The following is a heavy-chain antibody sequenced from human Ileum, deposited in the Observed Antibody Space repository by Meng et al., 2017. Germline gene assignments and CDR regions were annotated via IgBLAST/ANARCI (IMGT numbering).Heavy chain of an antibody. V-gene: IGHV4-4*02. J-gene: IGHJ4*02. CDR3: ARHDYGDPTAAFDY. CDR1: GASISTSNL. Sequence: HVQLKESGPGLWKPSGTSSLTCAVSGASISTSNLWNWVRQPPGKGLEWIGEIHHSGTTNYNPSLKSRVTISLDKSKNQFSLELRSVTAADTAVYYCARHDYGDPTAAFDYWGQGTLVTVSS. CDR2: IHHSGTT. D-gene: IGHD4-17*01.